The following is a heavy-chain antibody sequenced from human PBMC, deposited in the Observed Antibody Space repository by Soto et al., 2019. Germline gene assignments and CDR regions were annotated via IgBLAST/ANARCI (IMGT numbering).Heavy chain of an antibody. J-gene: IGHJ4*02. D-gene: IGHD6-19*01. CDR3: ARGDGTGLYNSGWSPRY. V-gene: IGHV3-21*04. Sequence: ESGGGLVKPGESLRVSCAASGFTFSYYSLHWVRQAPGKGLEWVSSISGSSTYIYYADRVKGRFTISRDNAKNSLYLRMDSLRAEDTAVYYCARGDGTGLYNSGWSPRYWGQGTLVTVSS. CDR1: GFTFSYYS. CDR2: ISGSSTYI.